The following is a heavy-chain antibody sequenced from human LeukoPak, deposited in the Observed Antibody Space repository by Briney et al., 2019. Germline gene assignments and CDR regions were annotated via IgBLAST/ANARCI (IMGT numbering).Heavy chain of an antibody. CDR2: IYPGDSDT. D-gene: IGHD2-2*01. V-gene: IGHV5-51*01. J-gene: IGHJ4*02. CDR1: GYSFTNYW. CDR3: ARPGGSTSQVYYFDY. Sequence: GESLKISCKGSGYSFTNYWIAWVRQMPGKGLEWMGIIYPGDSDTRYSPSFQGQVTISADKSIGTAYLQWSSLKASDTAMYYCARPGGSTSQVYYFDYWGQGTLVTVSS.